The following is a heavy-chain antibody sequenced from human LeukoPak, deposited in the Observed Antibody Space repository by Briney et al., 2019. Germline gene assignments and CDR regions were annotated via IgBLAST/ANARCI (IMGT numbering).Heavy chain of an antibody. CDR3: ARDGYMVRGVITNYYYYYYMDV. J-gene: IGHJ6*03. D-gene: IGHD3-10*01. CDR2: IRYDGSNK. V-gene: IGHV3-30*02. CDR1: GFTFSSYG. Sequence: GGSLRLSCAASGFTFSSYGMHWVRQAPGKGLEWVAFIRYDGSNKYYADSVKGRFTISRDNSKNTLYLQMNSLRAEDTAVYYCARDGYMVRGVITNYYYYYYMDVWGKGTTVTVSS.